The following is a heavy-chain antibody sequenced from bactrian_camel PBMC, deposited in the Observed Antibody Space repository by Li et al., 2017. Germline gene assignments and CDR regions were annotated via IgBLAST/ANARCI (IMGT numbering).Heavy chain of an antibody. Sequence: DVQLVESGGGLVQPGGSRRLSCATAGFAFRGVEMGGVRQAPGKGLEGLTSIYGDGRTEFYLDSMKGRFTIARDNDMNTVYLQMDSLKSEDTALYYCAAWWLGGGSLTDWGQGTQVTVS. CDR3: AAWWLGGGSLTD. CDR1: GFAFRGVE. CDR2: IYGDGRT. J-gene: IGHJ4*01. D-gene: IGHD7*01. V-gene: IGHV3S10*01.